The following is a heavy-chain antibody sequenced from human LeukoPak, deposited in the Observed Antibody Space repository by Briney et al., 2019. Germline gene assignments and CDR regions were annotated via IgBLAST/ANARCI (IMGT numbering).Heavy chain of an antibody. V-gene: IGHV4-4*02. D-gene: IGHD1-20*01. Sequence: SETLSLTCAVSGGSISSSNWWSWVRQPPGKGLEWIGEIYHSGSTNYNPSLESRVTISVDKSKNQFSLKLSSVTAADTAVYYCARYNWNDAVFDYWGQGTLVTVSS. CDR2: IYHSGST. CDR1: GGSISSSNW. CDR3: ARYNWNDAVFDY. J-gene: IGHJ4*02.